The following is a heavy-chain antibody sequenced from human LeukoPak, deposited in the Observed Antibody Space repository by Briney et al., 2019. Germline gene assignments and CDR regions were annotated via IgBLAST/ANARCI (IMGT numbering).Heavy chain of an antibody. CDR3: AREVGDSSSSQTDRTENWFDP. CDR2: IYYSGST. Sequence: SQTLSLTCTVSGGSISSGDYYWSWIRQHPGKGLEWIGYIYYSGSTYYNPSLKSRVTISVDTSKNQFSLKLSSVTAADTAVYYCAREVGDSSSSQTDRTENWFDPWGQGTLVTVSS. J-gene: IGHJ5*02. CDR1: GGSISSGDYY. D-gene: IGHD6-6*01. V-gene: IGHV4-31*03.